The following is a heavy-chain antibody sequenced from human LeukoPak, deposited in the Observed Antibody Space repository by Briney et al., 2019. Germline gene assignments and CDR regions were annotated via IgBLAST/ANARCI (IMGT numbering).Heavy chain of an antibody. D-gene: IGHD3-22*01. V-gene: IGHV3-33*06. Sequence: GRSLRLSCAASGFTFSSYGMHWVRQAPGKGLEWVAVIWYDGSNKYYVDSVKGRFTISRDNYKNTLYLQMNSLRAEDTAVYYCAKDGDHYDSSGYYYSFDYWGQGTLVTVSS. CDR3: AKDGDHYDSSGYYYSFDY. CDR2: IWYDGSNK. J-gene: IGHJ4*02. CDR1: GFTFSSYG.